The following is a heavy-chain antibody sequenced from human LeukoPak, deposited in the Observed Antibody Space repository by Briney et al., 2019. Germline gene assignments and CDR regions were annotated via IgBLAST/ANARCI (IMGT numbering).Heavy chain of an antibody. D-gene: IGHD3-10*01. CDR3: AGTRSGSGHWFDP. CDR1: GFTFSSYG. V-gene: IGHV3-30*02. Sequence: GGSLRLSCAASGFTFSSYGMHWVRQAPGKGLEWVAFIRYDGSNKYYADSVKGRFTISRDNSKNTLYLQMNSLRAEDTAVYYCAGTRSGSGHWFDPWGQGTLVTVSS. CDR2: IRYDGSNK. J-gene: IGHJ5*02.